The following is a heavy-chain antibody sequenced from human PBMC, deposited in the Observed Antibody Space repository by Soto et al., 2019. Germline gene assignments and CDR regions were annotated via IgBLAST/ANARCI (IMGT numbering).Heavy chain of an antibody. CDR2: ISTGSTYI. D-gene: IGHD2-8*01. CDR1: GFPFSSYA. Sequence: GGSLRLSCAASGFPFSSYAMHWVRQAPGKGLEWVAAISTGSTYIYYADALKGRFTISRDDAKNSVYLQMNSLSDEDTAVYYCVRASLMRTPWG. J-gene: IGHJ5*02. V-gene: IGHV3-21*01. CDR3: VRASLMRTP.